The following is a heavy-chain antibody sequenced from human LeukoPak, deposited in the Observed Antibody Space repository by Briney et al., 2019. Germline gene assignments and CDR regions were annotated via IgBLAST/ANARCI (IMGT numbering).Heavy chain of an antibody. Sequence: RASVTASCKASGYTFTSYAMQWVRQAPGQRLEGMGWINAGNGNTKYSQKFQGRVTITRDTSAGTAYMELTSLRSEDTAVYYCAKMGGYSYGYLNWFDLWGQGTLVSVSS. CDR3: AKMGGYSYGYLNWFDL. J-gene: IGHJ5*02. V-gene: IGHV1-3*01. D-gene: IGHD5-18*01. CDR2: INAGNGNT. CDR1: GYTFTSYA.